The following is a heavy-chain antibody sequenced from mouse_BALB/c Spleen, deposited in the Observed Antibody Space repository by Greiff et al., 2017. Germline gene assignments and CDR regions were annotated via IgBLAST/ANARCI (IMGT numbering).Heavy chain of an antibody. CDR2: IDPENGDT. D-gene: IGHD1-1*01. J-gene: IGHJ4*01. V-gene: IGHV14-4*02. CDR1: GFNIKDYY. CDR3: NAGENYYGSSYRYYAMDY. Sequence: EVKLEESGAELVRSGASVKLSCTASGFNIKDYYMHWVKQRPEQGLEWIGWIDPENGDTEYAPKFQGKATMTADTSSNTAYLQLSSLTSEDTAVYYCNAGENYYGSSYRYYAMDYWGQGTSVTVSS.